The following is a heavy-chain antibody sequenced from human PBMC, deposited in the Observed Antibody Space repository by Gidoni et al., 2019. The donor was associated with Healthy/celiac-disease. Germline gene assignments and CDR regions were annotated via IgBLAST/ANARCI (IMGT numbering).Heavy chain of an antibody. CDR1: GFTFSSYG. V-gene: IGHV3-30*18. J-gene: IGHJ6*02. D-gene: IGHD4-17*01. Sequence: QVQLVESGGGVVQPGRSLSLSCAASGFTFSSYGMHWVRQAPGKGLEWVAVISYDGSNKYYADSVKGRFTISRDNSKNTLYLKMNSLRAEDTAVYYCAKDGGGSEDYEDYYYYGMDVWGQGTTVTVSS. CDR3: AKDGGGSEDYEDYYYYGMDV. CDR2: ISYDGSNK.